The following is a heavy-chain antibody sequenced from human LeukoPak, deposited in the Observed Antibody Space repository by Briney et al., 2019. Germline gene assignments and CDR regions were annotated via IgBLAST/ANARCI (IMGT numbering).Heavy chain of an antibody. D-gene: IGHD5-12*01. CDR1: GGSISSYY. V-gene: IGHV4-59*01. CDR3: ARMYGYTYGPDY. CDR2: VYYSGST. Sequence: SETLSLTCTVSGGSISSYYWNWIRQPPGKGLEWIGHVYYSGSTNYSPSLKSRVTISVDTSKNQFSLNLTSVTAADTAVYYCARMYGYTYGPDYWGQGTWSPSPQ. J-gene: IGHJ4*02.